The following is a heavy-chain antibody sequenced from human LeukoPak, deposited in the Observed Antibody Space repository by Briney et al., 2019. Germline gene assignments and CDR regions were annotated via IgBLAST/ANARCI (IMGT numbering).Heavy chain of an antibody. J-gene: IGHJ3*02. D-gene: IGHD4/OR15-4a*01. CDR1: GGSFSGYY. V-gene: IGHV4-34*01. CDR2: INHSGST. Sequence: SETLSLTCAVYGGSFSGYYWSWIRQPPGKGLEWIGEINHSGSTNYNPSLKSRVTISVDTSKNQFSLKLSSVTAADTAVYYCARDSDEVLDAFDIWGQGTMVTVSS. CDR3: ARDSDEVLDAFDI.